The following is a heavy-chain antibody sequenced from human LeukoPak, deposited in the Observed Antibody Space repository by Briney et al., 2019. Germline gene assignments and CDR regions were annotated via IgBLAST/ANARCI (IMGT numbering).Heavy chain of an antibody. D-gene: IGHD5-12*01. J-gene: IGHJ4*02. Sequence: PGGSLRLSYAVSGINFRGYWMAWVHQAPGKGLEWVANMKQDGSEKYYVDSVTGRFTISRDNAKNSLYLEMNSLRVEDTAVYYCARDLGHTGYDLYDYWGQGTLVTVSS. V-gene: IGHV3-7*01. CDR1: GINFRGYW. CDR2: MKQDGSEK. CDR3: ARDLGHTGYDLYDY.